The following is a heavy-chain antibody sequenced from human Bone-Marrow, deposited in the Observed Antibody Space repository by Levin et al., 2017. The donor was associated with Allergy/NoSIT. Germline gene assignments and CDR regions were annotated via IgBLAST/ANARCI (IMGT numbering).Heavy chain of an antibody. Sequence: GESLKISCTASGYTFSGYYIHWVRQVPGQGLEWMGWINPNNGDTKHAQTFQGRVTMTTDTSISTAFMDLTSLRSDDTALYYCARIRFRYSGPYDLWGQGTLITVSS. CDR2: INPNNGDT. J-gene: IGHJ5*02. V-gene: IGHV1-2*02. D-gene: IGHD5-12*01. CDR3: ARIRFRYSGPYDL. CDR1: GYTFSGYY.